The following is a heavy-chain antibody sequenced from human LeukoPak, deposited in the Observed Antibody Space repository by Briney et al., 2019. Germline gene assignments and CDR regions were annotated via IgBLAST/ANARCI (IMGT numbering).Heavy chain of an antibody. J-gene: IGHJ4*02. V-gene: IGHV3-74*01. CDR2: INSDGSST. CDR1: GFTFSTYR. CDR3: ARDYYWYYFDY. D-gene: IGHD2-8*01. Sequence: GGSLRLSCAASGFTFSTYRMHWGRQAPGKGLVWVSRINSDGSSTNYADSVEGRFTISRDNAKNTLYLQMDSLRVEDTAVYYCARDYYWYYFDYWGQGTLVTVSS.